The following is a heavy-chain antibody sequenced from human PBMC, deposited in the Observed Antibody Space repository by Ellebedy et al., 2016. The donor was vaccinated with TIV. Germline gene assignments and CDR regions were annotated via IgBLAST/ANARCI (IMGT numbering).Heavy chain of an antibody. J-gene: IGHJ6*02. Sequence: ASVKVSCKASGGTFSSYASSWVRQAPGQGLEWMGGIMPLFGTANYAQKFQGRVTITADEPTSTAYMELRSLRSDDTAVYYCASFVVVVAATPLYGMDVWGQGTTVTVSS. D-gene: IGHD2-15*01. V-gene: IGHV1-69*13. CDR3: ASFVVVVAATPLYGMDV. CDR1: GGTFSSYA. CDR2: IMPLFGTA.